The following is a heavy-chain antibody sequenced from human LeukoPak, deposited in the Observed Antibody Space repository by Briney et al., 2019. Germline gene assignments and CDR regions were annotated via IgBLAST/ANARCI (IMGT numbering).Heavy chain of an antibody. J-gene: IGHJ4*02. D-gene: IGHD3-10*01. V-gene: IGHV1-69*02. Sequence: GASVKVSCKASGGTFSSYTISWVRQAPGQGLEWMGRIIPILDITNYAQKFQGRVTITADNSTSTAYMELSSLKSEDTAVYYCSVRGLIDGGGSYFDYWGQGTLVTVSS. CDR2: IIPILDIT. CDR1: GGTFSSYT. CDR3: SVRGLIDGGGSYFDY.